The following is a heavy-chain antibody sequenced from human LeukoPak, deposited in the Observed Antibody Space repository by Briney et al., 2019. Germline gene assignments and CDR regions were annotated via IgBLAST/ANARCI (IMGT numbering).Heavy chain of an antibody. Sequence: SVKVSCKDSGGSFSRYAISWVRQAPGQGLEWMGGIIPIFGTANYAQKFQGRVTITADESTRTAYMELRTLRSEDTAIYYCARGSGETGGYYYVYWGRGTPVTVSS. V-gene: IGHV1-69*13. CDR1: GGSFSRYA. CDR3: ARGSGETGGYYYVY. J-gene: IGHJ4*02. CDR2: IIPIFGTA. D-gene: IGHD3-22*01.